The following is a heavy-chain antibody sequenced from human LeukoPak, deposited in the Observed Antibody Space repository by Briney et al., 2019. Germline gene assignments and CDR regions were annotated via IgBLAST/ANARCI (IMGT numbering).Heavy chain of an antibody. CDR2: ISSNGCST. J-gene: IGHJ4*02. CDR1: GFTFSSYA. V-gene: IGHV3-64*01. D-gene: IGHD3-9*01. Sequence: VGSLRVSCAASGFTFSSYAMHWVRQAPGKGLKYVSAISSNGCSTYHANSVKGRFTISRDNSKNTLYLQMGSLRAEDMVFFFKQKTAYEILTGYKNWGQGTLVTVSS. CDR3: QKTAYEILTGYKN.